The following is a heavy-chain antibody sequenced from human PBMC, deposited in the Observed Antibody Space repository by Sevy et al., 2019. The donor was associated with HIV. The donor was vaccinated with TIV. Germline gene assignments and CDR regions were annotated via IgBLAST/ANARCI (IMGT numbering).Heavy chain of an antibody. CDR3: TRAAVAGSNRFDP. J-gene: IGHJ5*02. V-gene: IGHV3-13*01. CDR1: GFSFNSYD. CDR2: IGHTADT. D-gene: IGHD6-19*01. Sequence: GGSLRLSCEASGFSFNSYDMHWVRQAPGKGLEWVSGIGHTADTYDSGSVTGRFTISRQNAKNSLYLQRKSLRVGDTAVYYCTRAAVAGSNRFDPWGQGTLVTVSS.